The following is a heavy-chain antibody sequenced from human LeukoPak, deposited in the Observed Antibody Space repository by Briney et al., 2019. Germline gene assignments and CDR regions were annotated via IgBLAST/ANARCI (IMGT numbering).Heavy chain of an antibody. CDR2: INPNSGGT. CDR1: GYTFTGYY. D-gene: IGHD6-19*01. Sequence: ASVKVSCKASGYTFTGYYMHWVRQAPGQGLEWMGWINPNSGGTNYAQKFQGRVTMTRDTSISTAYMELSRLRSDDTAVYYCARVPPPIAVAGTGDYWGQGTLVTVSS. V-gene: IGHV1-2*02. CDR3: ARVPPPIAVAGTGDY. J-gene: IGHJ4*02.